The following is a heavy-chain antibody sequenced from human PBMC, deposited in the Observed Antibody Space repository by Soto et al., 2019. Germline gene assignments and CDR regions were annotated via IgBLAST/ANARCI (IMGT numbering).Heavy chain of an antibody. D-gene: IGHD3-22*01. CDR1: GGTFSSYA. J-gene: IGHJ4*02. Sequence: QVPLVQSGAEVKKPGSSVKVSCKASGGTFSSYAISWVRQAPRQGLEWMGGIIPIFGTANYAQKFQGRVMITADESTSTAYMGLSSLRSEDTAVYYCAREARHYYDSSGIDYWVQGTLVTVSS. V-gene: IGHV1-69*01. CDR2: IIPIFGTA. CDR3: AREARHYYDSSGIDY.